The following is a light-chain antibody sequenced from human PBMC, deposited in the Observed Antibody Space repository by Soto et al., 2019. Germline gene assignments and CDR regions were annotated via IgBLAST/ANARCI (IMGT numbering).Light chain of an antibody. J-gene: IGKJ5*01. CDR2: GAS. Sequence: IVVPLAPGTLSLSPGARATLSWRASQYISSNYLAWYQQKPGQAPRLLIYGASSRATGIPDRFSGSGSGTDFTLTISSLEHEDFAVYYCQQRSNWPPFTFGQGTRLEIK. V-gene: IGKV3D-20*02. CDR3: QQRSNWPPFT. CDR1: QYISSNY.